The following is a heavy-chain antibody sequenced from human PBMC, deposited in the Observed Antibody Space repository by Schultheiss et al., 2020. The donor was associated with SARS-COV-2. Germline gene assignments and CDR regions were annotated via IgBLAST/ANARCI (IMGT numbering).Heavy chain of an antibody. CDR1: GFTFSSYG. V-gene: IGHV3-33*01. J-gene: IGHJ3*02. CDR3: ARFIAYSNAFDI. D-gene: IGHD4-11*01. Sequence: GESLKISCAASGFTFSSYGMHWVRQAPGKGLEWVAVIWYDGSNKYYADSVKGRFTTSRDNSKNTLYLQMNSLRAEDTAVYYCARFIAYSNAFDIWGQGTMVNVS. CDR2: IWYDGSNK.